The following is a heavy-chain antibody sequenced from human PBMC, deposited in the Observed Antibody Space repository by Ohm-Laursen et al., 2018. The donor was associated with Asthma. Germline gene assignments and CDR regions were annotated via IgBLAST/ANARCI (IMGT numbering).Heavy chain of an antibody. V-gene: IGHV4-31*03. CDR1: GDSISSGNNY. J-gene: IGHJ4*02. CDR3: VREDFDWPPGYCDY. Sequence: TLSLTCSVSGDSISSGNNYWSWIRQLPGKGLEWIGYIYYSGNTYYNPSFKSRVTISIDTSKNQFSLKLSSVTAADTAIYYCVREDFDWPPGYCDYWGQGIPVTVSS. D-gene: IGHD3-9*01. CDR2: IYYSGNT.